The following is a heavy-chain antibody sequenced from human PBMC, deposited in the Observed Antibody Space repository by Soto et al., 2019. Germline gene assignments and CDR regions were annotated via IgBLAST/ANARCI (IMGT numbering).Heavy chain of an antibody. D-gene: IGHD1-26*01. J-gene: IGHJ4*02. Sequence: QVQLVESGGGVVQPGRSLRLSCAASGFTFSSYGMHWVRQAPGKGLEWVAVISYDGSNKYYADSVKGRFTISRDNSKNTLYLQMNSLRAEDTAVYYCAKDLEGATDYWGQGTLVTVSS. CDR2: ISYDGSNK. CDR3: AKDLEGATDY. V-gene: IGHV3-30*18. CDR1: GFTFSSYG.